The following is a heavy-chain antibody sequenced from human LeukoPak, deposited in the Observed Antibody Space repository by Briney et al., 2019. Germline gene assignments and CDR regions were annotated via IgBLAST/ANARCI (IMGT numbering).Heavy chain of an antibody. CDR3: AKESLRVVPSATFDY. CDR1: GFTVSNYA. V-gene: IGHV3-23*01. D-gene: IGHD2-2*01. CDR2: ISGSGDST. J-gene: IGHJ4*02. Sequence: GGSLRLSCAASGFTVSNYAMNWVRQTPGKGLEWVSIISGSGDSTYYADSVKGRFTISRDNSRNTLYLQMISLRAEDTAVYYCAKESLRVVPSATFDYWGQGTLVTVSS.